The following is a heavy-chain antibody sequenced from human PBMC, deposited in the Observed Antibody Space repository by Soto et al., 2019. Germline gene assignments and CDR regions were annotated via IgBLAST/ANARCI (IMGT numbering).Heavy chain of an antibody. CDR3: ARATGADKEDY. CDR1: GFTFSSYG. J-gene: IGHJ4*02. V-gene: IGHV3-7*04. CDR2: IKEDGSER. Sequence: EVQLVESGGGLVQPGGSLRLSCAASGFTFSSYGMSWVRQAPGKGLEWVANIKEDGSERYYVDSVKGRFTISTDNAKNSLYMQMKRLRAEVTAVYYCARATGADKEDYWGQGTLVTVSS.